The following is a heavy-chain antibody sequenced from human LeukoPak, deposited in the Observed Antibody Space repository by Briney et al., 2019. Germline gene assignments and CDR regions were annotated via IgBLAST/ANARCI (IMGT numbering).Heavy chain of an antibody. CDR1: GYSFSNYW. Sequence: GESLKISCEGSGYSFSNYWIGWVRQMPGKGLEWMGIIYPGDSDTRYSPSLQGQVTISADKSISTAYLQWSSLKASDTAMYYCARRGGADCSGGSCYPSPYYYYGMDVWGKGTTVTVSS. D-gene: IGHD2-15*01. V-gene: IGHV5-51*01. CDR3: ARRGGADCSGGSCYPSPYYYYGMDV. J-gene: IGHJ6*04. CDR2: IYPGDSDT.